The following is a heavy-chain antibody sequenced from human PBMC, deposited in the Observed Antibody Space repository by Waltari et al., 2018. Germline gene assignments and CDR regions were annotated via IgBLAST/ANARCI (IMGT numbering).Heavy chain of an antibody. CDR2: LNSDGSIR. CDR1: GFTFSFPW. V-gene: IGHV3-74*03. J-gene: IGHJ4*02. CDR3: TRDFDAPGGY. Sequence: QLVESGGGLVQPGGSLRLSCAASGFTFSFPWMHWVRQAPGKGLVWVSRLNSDGSIRQYADSVRGRFTISRDNTKNTLYLQMNSLRTEDTAFYYCTRDFDAPGGYWGQGTLVTVSS. D-gene: IGHD3-9*01.